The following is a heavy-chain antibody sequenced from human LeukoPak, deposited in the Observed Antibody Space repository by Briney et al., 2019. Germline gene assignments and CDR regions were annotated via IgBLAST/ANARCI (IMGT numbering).Heavy chain of an antibody. CDR3: ARYESSTSPEATTGFDY. CDR1: GGSISSYY. V-gene: IGHV4-59*01. CDR2: IYYSGST. Sequence: SETLSLTCTVSGGSISSYYWSWIRQPPGKGLEWIGYIYYSGSTNYNPSLKSRVTISVDTSKNQFSLKLSSVTAADTAVYYCARYESSTSPEATTGFDYWGQGTLVTVSS. D-gene: IGHD3-22*01. J-gene: IGHJ4*02.